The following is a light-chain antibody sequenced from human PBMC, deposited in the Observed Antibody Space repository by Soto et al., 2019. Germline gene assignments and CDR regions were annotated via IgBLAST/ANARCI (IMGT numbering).Light chain of an antibody. V-gene: IGKV3-20*01. CDR3: EQYGSSGS. J-gene: IGKJ1*01. CDR2: GAS. Sequence: EIVLTQSPGTLSLSPGERATLSCRASQSVSNNYLAWYQQKPGQAPRLLIYGASNRATAIPGRFSGSGSGTDFTLTVSRLEPEDFAVYYCEQYGSSGSFGQGTKVAI. CDR1: QSVSNNY.